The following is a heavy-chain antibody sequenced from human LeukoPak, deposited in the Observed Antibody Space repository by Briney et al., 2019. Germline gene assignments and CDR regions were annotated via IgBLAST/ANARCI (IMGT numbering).Heavy chain of an antibody. V-gene: IGHV3-7*01. CDR2: IKEDESEK. J-gene: IGHJ4*02. CDR3: ARSIAAATFDY. CDR1: GFTFSSNG. Sequence: GGSLRLSCAASGFTFSSNGMSWVRQAPGKGLEWVANIKEDESEKYYVDSVKGRFTISRDNAKNSLYLQMNSLRAEDTAVYYCARSIAAATFDYWGQGTLVTVSS. D-gene: IGHD6-13*01.